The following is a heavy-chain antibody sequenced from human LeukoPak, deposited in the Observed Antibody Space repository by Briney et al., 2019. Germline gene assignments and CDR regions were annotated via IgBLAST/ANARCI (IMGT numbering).Heavy chain of an antibody. CDR2: INPSSGGT. V-gene: IGHV1-2*02. CDR1: GYTFIAYY. CDR3: AGQKDPRPIDY. J-gene: IGHJ4*02. Sequence: ASVKVSCRASGYTFIAYYMHWVRQAPGQGLEWMGWINPSSGGTNYAQKFQGRVTMTRDTSISTAYMELSELRSDDTAVYYCAGQKDPRPIDYWGQGTLITVSP.